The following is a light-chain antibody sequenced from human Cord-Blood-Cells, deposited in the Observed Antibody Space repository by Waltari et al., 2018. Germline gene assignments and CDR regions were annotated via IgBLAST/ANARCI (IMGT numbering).Light chain of an antibody. Sequence: EQEMTQTPDTLSVSPGERATLSCRASQSVSSNLAWYQQKPGQAPRLLIYGASTRATGIPARFSGSGSGTEFTLTISSLQSEDFAVYYCQQYNNWPLTFGGGTKVEIK. V-gene: IGKV3-15*01. CDR3: QQYNNWPLT. CDR2: GAS. J-gene: IGKJ4*01. CDR1: QSVSSN.